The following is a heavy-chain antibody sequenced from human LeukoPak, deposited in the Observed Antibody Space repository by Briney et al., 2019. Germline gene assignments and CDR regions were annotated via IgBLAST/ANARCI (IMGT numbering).Heavy chain of an antibody. D-gene: IGHD3-10*01. V-gene: IGHV1-8*01. CDR2: MNPNSGNT. CDR3: ARESYNSGSYYNDY. CDR1: GYTFTSYD. Sequence: ASVKVSCKASGYTFTSYDINWVRQATGQGREWMGWMNPNSGNTGYAQKFQGRVTMTRNTSISTAYMELSSLRSDDTALYYCARESYNSGSYYNDYWGQGTLVTVSS. J-gene: IGHJ4*02.